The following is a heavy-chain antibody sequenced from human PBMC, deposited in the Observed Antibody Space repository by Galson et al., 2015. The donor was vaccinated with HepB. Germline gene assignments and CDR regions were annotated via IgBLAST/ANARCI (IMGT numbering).Heavy chain of an antibody. CDR2: ISAYNGNT. V-gene: IGHV1-18*04. CDR1: GYTFTSYG. Sequence: SVKVSCKASGYTFTSYGISWVRQAPGQGLEWMGWISAYNGNTNYAQKLQGRVTMTTDTSTSTAYMELRSLRSDDTAVYYCARDRKAVAGSSLRYFDYWGQGTLVTVSS. CDR3: ARDRKAVAGSSLRYFDY. J-gene: IGHJ4*02. D-gene: IGHD6-19*01.